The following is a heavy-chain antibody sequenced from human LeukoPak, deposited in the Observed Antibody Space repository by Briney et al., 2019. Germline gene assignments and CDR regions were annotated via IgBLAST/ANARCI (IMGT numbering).Heavy chain of an antibody. CDR2: IKSKNDGGTI. J-gene: IGHJ4*02. CDR1: GFTFSSCA. Sequence: GGSLRLSCAASGFTFSSCAMHWVRQAPGKGLEWVGRIKSKNDGGTIDYAAPVKGRFAISRDDSKNTVYLQMNSLRIEDTAVYYCTADPRYWGQGTLVTVSS. CDR3: TADPRY. V-gene: IGHV3-15*01.